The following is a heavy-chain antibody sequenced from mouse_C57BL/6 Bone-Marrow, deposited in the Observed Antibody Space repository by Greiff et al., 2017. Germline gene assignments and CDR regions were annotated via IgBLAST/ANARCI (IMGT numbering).Heavy chain of an antibody. CDR1: GFSLTSYG. Sequence: QVQLKESGPGLVQPSQSLSITCTVSGFSLTSYGVHWVRQSPGKGLEWLGVIWSGGGTDYNAAFLSRLSISKDNYKSQVFFTMNSLQADDTAIYYCARRDCYGSPLMDYWGQGTSVTVSS. CDR3: ARRDCYGSPLMDY. CDR2: IWSGGGT. D-gene: IGHD1-1*01. V-gene: IGHV2-2*01. J-gene: IGHJ4*01.